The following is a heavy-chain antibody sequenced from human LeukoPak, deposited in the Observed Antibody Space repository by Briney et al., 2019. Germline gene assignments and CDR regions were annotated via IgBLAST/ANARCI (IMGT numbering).Heavy chain of an antibody. CDR3: AKGVGGDIHNYFDC. CDR2: IRYDGSNK. V-gene: IGHV3-30*02. D-gene: IGHD2-21*01. CDR1: GFTFSNYG. J-gene: IGHJ4*02. Sequence: GGSLRLSCAASGFTFSNYGMHWVRQAPGKGLEWVSFIRYDGSNKNYVDSVKGRFTISRDNSKNTVDLEMNSLRAEDTAVYYCAKGVGGDIHNYFDCWGQGTLVTVSS.